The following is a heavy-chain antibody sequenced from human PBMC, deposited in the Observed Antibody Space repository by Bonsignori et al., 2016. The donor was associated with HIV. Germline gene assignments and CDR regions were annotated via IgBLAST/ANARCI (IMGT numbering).Heavy chain of an antibody. Sequence: WVRQAPGQGLEWMGWINPNSGGTNYAQKFQGRVTMTRDTAISTVYLELTRLRSDDTAVYFCARKRAAAAEFDYWGQGTLVTVSS. J-gene: IGHJ4*02. CDR2: INPNSGGT. V-gene: IGHV1-2*02. D-gene: IGHD6-13*01. CDR3: ARKRAAAAEFDY.